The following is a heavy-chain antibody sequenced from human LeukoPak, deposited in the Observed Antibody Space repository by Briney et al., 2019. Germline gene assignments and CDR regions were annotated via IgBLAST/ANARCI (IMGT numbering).Heavy chain of an antibody. CDR2: VDPEDGET. CDR3: ATVPTEWELLLENDAFDI. Sequence: ASVKISCKVSGYTFTDYHMHWVQQAPGKGLEWMGLVDPEDGETIYAEKFQGRVTITADTSTDTAYMELSSLRSEATAVYYCATVPTEWELLLENDAFDIWGQGTMVTVSS. CDR1: GYTFTDYH. V-gene: IGHV1-69-2*01. D-gene: IGHD1-26*01. J-gene: IGHJ3*02.